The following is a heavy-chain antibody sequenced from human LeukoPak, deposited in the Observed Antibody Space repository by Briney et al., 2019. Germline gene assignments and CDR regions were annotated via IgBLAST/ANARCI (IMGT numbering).Heavy chain of an antibody. V-gene: IGHV3-74*01. CDR1: GFTFSNYW. J-gene: IGHJ4*02. D-gene: IGHD3-10*01. CDR2: INSDGSGT. Sequence: GGSLILSCAASGFTFSNYWMHWVRQAPGKGLVWVSRINSDGSGTSYADSVKGRFTMSRDNARNTLYLQMNSLRAEDTAVYYCARGGVRGVIAEYWGQGTLVTVSS. CDR3: ARGGVRGVIAEY.